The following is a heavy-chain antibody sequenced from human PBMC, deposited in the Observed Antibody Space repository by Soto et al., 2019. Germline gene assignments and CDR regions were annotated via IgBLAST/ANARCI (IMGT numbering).Heavy chain of an antibody. V-gene: IGHV1-69*12. CDR3: AREYSGTRGEY. CDR2: SIPIFGTA. CDR1: GGTFSSYA. J-gene: IGHJ4*02. D-gene: IGHD5-12*01. Sequence: QVQLVQSGAEVKKPGSSVKVSCKASGGTFSSYAISWVRQAPGQGLEWMGGSIPIFGTANYAEKFQGRVTITADESTSTAYMELSSLRSEDTAVYYCAREYSGTRGEYWGQGTLVTVSS.